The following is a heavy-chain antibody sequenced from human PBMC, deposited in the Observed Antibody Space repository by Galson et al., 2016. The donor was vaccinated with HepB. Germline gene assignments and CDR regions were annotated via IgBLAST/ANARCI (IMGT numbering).Heavy chain of an antibody. V-gene: IGHV3-23*01. CDR2: VSGSGGSS. J-gene: IGHJ4*02. Sequence: SLRLSCAASGFTFSSYAMSWVRQAPGKGLEWVSTVSGSGGSSYYADSVKGRFTISRDNSKNTLYLQMHSLRAEDTAVYFCARETDDSVHSFDYWGQGTLVTVSS. CDR1: GFTFSSYA. D-gene: IGHD3-22*01. CDR3: ARETDDSVHSFDY.